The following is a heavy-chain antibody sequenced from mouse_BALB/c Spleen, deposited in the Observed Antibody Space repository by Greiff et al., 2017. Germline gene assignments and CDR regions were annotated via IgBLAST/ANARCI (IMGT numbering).Heavy chain of an antibody. CDR2: INPYNGDT. V-gene: IGHV1-37*01. CDR1: GYSFTGYF. Sequence: VQLQQSGPELVKPGASVKISCKASGYSFTGYFMNWVKQSHGKSLEWIGRINPYNGDTFYNQKFKGKATLTVDKTSSTADMELLSLTSEDSAVYYCGRTCRLRRGVYFDYWGQGTTLTVSA. D-gene: IGHD2-4*01. CDR3: GRTCRLRRGVYFDY. J-gene: IGHJ2*01.